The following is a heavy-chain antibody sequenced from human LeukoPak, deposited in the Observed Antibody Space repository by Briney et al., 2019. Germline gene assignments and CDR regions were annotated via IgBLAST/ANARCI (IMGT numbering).Heavy chain of an antibody. CDR3: ARSSFGTYKLFDY. CDR2: ISSSSSYI. J-gene: IGHJ4*02. V-gene: IGHV3-21*01. D-gene: IGHD3-10*01. Sequence: PGGSLRLSCAASTFTFSSYSMNWVRQAPGKGLEWVSSISSSSSYIYYADSVKGRFTISRHNAKNSLYLQMNSLRAEDTAVYYCARSSFGTYKLFDYWGQGTLVTVSS. CDR1: TFTFSSYS.